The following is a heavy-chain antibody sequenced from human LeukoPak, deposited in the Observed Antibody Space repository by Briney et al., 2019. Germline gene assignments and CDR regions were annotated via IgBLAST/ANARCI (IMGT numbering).Heavy chain of an antibody. J-gene: IGHJ3*02. Sequence: PSETLSLTCTVAGGSISSYYWSWIRQPPGKGLEWIGYIYYSGSTNYNPPLKSPVTISVDTSKNQFSLELSSVAAADTAVYYCAREVVGHYRPFNAFDIWGQGTMVTVSS. CDR2: IYYSGST. D-gene: IGHD1-26*01. CDR3: AREVVGHYRPFNAFDI. V-gene: IGHV4-59*01. CDR1: GGSISSYY.